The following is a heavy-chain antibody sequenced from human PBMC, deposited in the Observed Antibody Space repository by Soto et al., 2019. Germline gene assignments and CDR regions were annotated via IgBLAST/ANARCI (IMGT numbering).Heavy chain of an antibody. D-gene: IGHD3-10*01. CDR3: ARGAGDVLLWFGELNFDAFDI. Sequence: GASVKVSCKASGYTFTSYDINWVRQATGQGLEWMGWMNPNSGNTGYAQKFQGRVTMTRYTSISTAYMELSSLRSEDTAVYYCARGAGDVLLWFGELNFDAFDIWGQGTMVTVSS. V-gene: IGHV1-8*01. CDR1: GYTFTSYD. J-gene: IGHJ3*02. CDR2: MNPNSGNT.